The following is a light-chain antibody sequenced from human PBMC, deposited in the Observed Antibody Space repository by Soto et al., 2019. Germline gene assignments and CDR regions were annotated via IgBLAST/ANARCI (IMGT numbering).Light chain of an antibody. CDR3: QQYHSAPDT. J-gene: IGKJ2*01. CDR2: GAS. CDR1: QSLRRSN. V-gene: IGKV3-20*01. Sequence: EIVLTQSPGTLSLSPGERATLSCRASQSLRRSNLAWYQQKPGQAPRVLIYGASSRATGIPDRFSGSGSGTDFTLTISRLESEDFAVYYCQQYHSAPDTFGQGTKLETK.